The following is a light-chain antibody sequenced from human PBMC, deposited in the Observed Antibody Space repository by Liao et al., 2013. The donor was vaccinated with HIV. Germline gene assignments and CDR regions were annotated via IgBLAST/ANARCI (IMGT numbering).Light chain of an antibody. Sequence: SYALTQPPSLSVAPGETARVTCAGNDIGGKSVHWYQQQPGQAPVLVISYDSERPSGIPERFSGSNSGTTATLTISRVEAGDEADYYCQVWDITRDHVVFGGGTKLTVL. V-gene: IGLV3-21*01. CDR2: YDS. CDR1: DIGGKS. J-gene: IGLJ2*01. CDR3: QVWDITRDHVV.